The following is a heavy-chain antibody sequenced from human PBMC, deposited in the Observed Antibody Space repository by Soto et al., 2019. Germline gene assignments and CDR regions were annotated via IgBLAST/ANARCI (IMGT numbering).Heavy chain of an antibody. V-gene: IGHV3-23*01. CDR3: AKGRLAVAAPYTWFDP. CDR1: GFTFSSYA. Sequence: PGGSLRLSCAASGFTFSSYAMSWVRQAPGKGLEWVSAITGSADNTHYADSVKGRFTISRDNSRNTVSLQMNSLRVEDTAVYHCAKGRLAVAAPYTWFDPWGLGTLVTVSS. D-gene: IGHD6-19*01. J-gene: IGHJ5*02. CDR2: ITGSADNT.